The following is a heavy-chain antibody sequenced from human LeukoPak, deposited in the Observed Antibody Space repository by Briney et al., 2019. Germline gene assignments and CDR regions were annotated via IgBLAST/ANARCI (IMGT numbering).Heavy chain of an antibody. V-gene: IGHV1-46*01. CDR2: INPSGGST. CDR1: GYSFTNYW. D-gene: IGHD4-17*01. Sequence: PGESPKISCKGSGYSFTNYWICWVHQMPGKGLEWMGIINPSGGSTSYAQKFQGRVTMTRDTSTSTVYMELSSLRSEDTAVYYCARDGALDDYAESPYYYYMDVWGKGTTVTVSS. CDR3: ARDGALDDYAESPYYYYMDV. J-gene: IGHJ6*03.